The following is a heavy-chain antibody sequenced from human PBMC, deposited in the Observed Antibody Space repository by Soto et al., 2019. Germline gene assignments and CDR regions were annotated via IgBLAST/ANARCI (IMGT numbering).Heavy chain of an antibody. V-gene: IGHV5-10-1*01. Sequence: GESLKISCEGSGYNFSNYYISWVRHLPGKGLEWMGRVDPSDSYTNYSPSFQGHVSISADIPITTAFLLLRSLKASDSGMYYCATLRWDYGESDRWGQGTLVTVSS. J-gene: IGHJ5*02. CDR2: VDPSDSYT. D-gene: IGHD4-17*01. CDR1: GYNFSNYY. CDR3: ATLRWDYGESDR.